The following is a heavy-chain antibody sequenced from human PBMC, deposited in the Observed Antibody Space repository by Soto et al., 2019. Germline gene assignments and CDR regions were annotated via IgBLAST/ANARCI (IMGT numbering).Heavy chain of an antibody. V-gene: IGHV3-21*01. Sequence: PGGSLRLSCAASGFTFSSYSMNWVRQAPGKGLEWVSSISSSSSYIYYADSVKGRFTISRDNAKNSLYLQMNSLRAEDTAVYYCARGRARGPPHGRWFDPWGQGTLVTVSS. J-gene: IGHJ5*02. D-gene: IGHD3-10*01. CDR3: ARGRARGPPHGRWFDP. CDR1: GFTFSSYS. CDR2: ISSSSSYI.